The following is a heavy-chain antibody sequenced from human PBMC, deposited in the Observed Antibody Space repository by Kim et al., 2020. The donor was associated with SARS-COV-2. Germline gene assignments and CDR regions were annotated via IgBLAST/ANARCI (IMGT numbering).Heavy chain of an antibody. J-gene: IGHJ6*02. CDR3: ARVSGSGSDGMDV. D-gene: IGHD3-10*01. Sequence: YADSVKGRFTISRDNAKNSLYLQMNSLRAEDTAVYYCARVSGSGSDGMDVWGQGTTVTVSS. V-gene: IGHV3-21*01.